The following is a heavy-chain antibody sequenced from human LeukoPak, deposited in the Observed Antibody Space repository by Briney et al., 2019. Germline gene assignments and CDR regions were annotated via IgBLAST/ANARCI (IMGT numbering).Heavy chain of an antibody. J-gene: IGHJ4*02. D-gene: IGHD3-22*01. V-gene: IGHV3-9*01. CDR3: VKGLGGSSGYHEDY. CDR1: GFTFDDYA. CDR2: ISWNSGSI. Sequence: GGSLRLSCAASGFTFDDYAMHWVRQAPGKGLEWVSGISWNSGSIGYADSVKGRFTISRDNAKNSLYLQMNSLRAEDTALYYCVKGLGGSSGYHEDYWGQGNLVTVSS.